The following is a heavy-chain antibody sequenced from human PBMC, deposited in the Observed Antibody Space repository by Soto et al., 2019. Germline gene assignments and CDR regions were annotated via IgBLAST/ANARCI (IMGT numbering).Heavy chain of an antibody. V-gene: IGHV3-33*01. CDR2: IWYDGSNK. Sequence: LRLSCSASGFTFSSYGMHLVRQAPGKGLEWVAVIWYDGSNKYYADSVKGRFTISRDNSKNTLYLQMNSLRAEDTDVYYCARDRNILTGLAAAGNYYFDYWGQGTLVTFSS. CDR1: GFTFSSYG. D-gene: IGHD6-13*01. CDR3: ARDRNILTGLAAAGNYYFDY. J-gene: IGHJ4*02.